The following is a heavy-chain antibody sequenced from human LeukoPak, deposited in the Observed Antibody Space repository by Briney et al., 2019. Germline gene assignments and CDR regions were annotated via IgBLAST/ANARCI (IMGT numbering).Heavy chain of an antibody. J-gene: IGHJ3*02. CDR3: AKDGTLDSAFDI. V-gene: IGHV3-23*01. D-gene: IGHD1-1*01. CDR1: GFTFSSYG. CDR2: ITGRSDST. Sequence: GGSLRLSCAASGFTFSSYGMHWVRQTPGKGLEWVSAITGRSDSTYYADSVKGRFTISRDNSKNTLYLQMNSLRAEDTAVYYCAKDGTLDSAFDIWGQGTMVTVSS.